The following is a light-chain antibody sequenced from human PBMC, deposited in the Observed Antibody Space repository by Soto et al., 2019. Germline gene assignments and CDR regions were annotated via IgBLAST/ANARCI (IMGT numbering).Light chain of an antibody. J-gene: IGLJ2*01. CDR3: AVWDDSLNGVV. V-gene: IGLV1-44*01. Sequence: QSVLTQPPSASETPGQTVTISCSGSSSNIGRNTVNWYQQVPGTAPKLLMYANHYRPSGVPDRFSGSKSGTSASLAISGLQSEDEGDYFCAVWDDSLNGVVFGGGTKLTVL. CDR2: ANH. CDR1: SSNIGRNT.